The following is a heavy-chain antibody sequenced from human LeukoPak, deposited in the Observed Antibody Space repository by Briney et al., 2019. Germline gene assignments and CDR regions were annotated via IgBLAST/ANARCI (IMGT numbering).Heavy chain of an antibody. D-gene: IGHD3-10*01. CDR3: ATGLGTMVRGAEYYFDY. CDR1: GFTFSSYW. Sequence: GGSLRLSCAASGFTFSSYWMSWVRQAPGKGLEWVSAISGSGGSTYYADSVKGRFTISRDNSKNTLYLQMNSLRAEDTAVYYCATGLGTMVRGAEYYFDYWGQGTLVTVSS. CDR2: ISGSGGST. V-gene: IGHV3-23*01. J-gene: IGHJ4*02.